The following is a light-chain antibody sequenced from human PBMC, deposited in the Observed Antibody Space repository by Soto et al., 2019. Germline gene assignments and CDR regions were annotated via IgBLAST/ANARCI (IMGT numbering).Light chain of an antibody. J-gene: IGKJ2*01. CDR2: GAS. CDR1: QSVSNSY. Sequence: EIVLTQSPGTLSLSPGERATLSCRASQSVSNSYLAWYQQKPGQAPRLLIYGASSRATGIPDRFSGSGSGTDVTLTISRLEPEDFAVYYCQQYRSSPPYTFGQGTKLEIK. CDR3: QQYRSSPPYT. V-gene: IGKV3-20*01.